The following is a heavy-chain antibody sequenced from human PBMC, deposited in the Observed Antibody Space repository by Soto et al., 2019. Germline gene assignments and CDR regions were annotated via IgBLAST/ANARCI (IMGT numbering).Heavy chain of an antibody. V-gene: IGHV4-39*02. CDR3: AREAGDDYYGSGSYYDYYYGMDV. CDR1: GGSISSSSYY. D-gene: IGHD3-10*01. CDR2: IYYSGST. Sequence: SETLSLTCTVFGGSISSSSYYWGWIRQPPGKGLEWIGSIYYSGSTYYNPSLKSRVTISVDTSKNQFSLKLSSVTAADTAVYYCAREAGDDYYGSGSYYDYYYGMDVWGQGTTVTVSS. J-gene: IGHJ6*02.